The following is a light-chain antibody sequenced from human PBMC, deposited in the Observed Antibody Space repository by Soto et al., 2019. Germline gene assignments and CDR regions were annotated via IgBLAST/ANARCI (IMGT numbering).Light chain of an antibody. J-gene: IGLJ2*01. Sequence: QSALTQPRSVSGSPGQSVTISCTGTSSDVGSYKDVSWYQHHTGKAPKLMIYDVSERPSGLSDRFSGSKSGTTASLTISGLQAEDEADYFCSSYTTNKTLLFGGGTQLTVL. CDR2: DVS. CDR1: SSDVGSYKD. CDR3: SSYTTNKTLL. V-gene: IGLV2-11*01.